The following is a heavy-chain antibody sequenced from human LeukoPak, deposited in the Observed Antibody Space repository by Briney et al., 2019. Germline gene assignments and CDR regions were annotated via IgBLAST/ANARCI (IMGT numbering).Heavy chain of an antibody. CDR2: ISGSGGST. D-gene: IGHD1-26*01. CDR1: GFTFSSYA. CDR3: AKEQRFYSGSYLGY. J-gene: IGHJ4*02. Sequence: PGGSLRLSCAASGFTFSSYAMSWVRQAPGRGLEWVSAISGSGGSTYYADSVKGRFTISRDNSKNTLYLQMNSLRAEDTAVYYCAKEQRFYSGSYLGYWGQGTLVTVSS. V-gene: IGHV3-23*01.